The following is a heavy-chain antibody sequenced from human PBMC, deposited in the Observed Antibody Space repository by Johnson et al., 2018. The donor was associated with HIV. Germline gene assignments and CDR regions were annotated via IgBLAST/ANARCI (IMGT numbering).Heavy chain of an antibody. CDR1: GFTFDDYA. CDR3: AKEGWAAAQEGWGAFDI. CDR2: ISWDGGST. J-gene: IGHJ3*02. Sequence: VQLVQSGGVVVQPGGSLRLSCAASGFTFDDYAMHWVRQAPGKGLEWVSLISWDGGSTYYAASVKGRFTISRDNSKNTLYLQMNSLRAEDTAVYYCAKEGWAAAQEGWGAFDIWGQGTMVTVSS. D-gene: IGHD6-13*01. V-gene: IGHV3-43D*03.